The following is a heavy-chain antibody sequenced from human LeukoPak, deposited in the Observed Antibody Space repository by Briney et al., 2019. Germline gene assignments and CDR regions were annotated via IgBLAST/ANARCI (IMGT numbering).Heavy chain of an antibody. V-gene: IGHV1-69*13. D-gene: IGHD3-10*01. CDR1: GGTFSSYA. J-gene: IGHJ1*01. Sequence: SVKVSCKASGGTFSSYAISWVRQAPGQGLEWMGGIIPIFGTANYAQKFQGRVTITADESTSTAYMELSSLRSEDTAVYYCATEGITMVRGVIIIDLDFQHWGQGTLVTVSS. CDR3: ATEGITMVRGVIIIDLDFQH. CDR2: IIPIFGTA.